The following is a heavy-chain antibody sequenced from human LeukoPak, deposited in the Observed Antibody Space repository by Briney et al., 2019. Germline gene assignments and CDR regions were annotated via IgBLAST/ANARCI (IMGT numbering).Heavy chain of an antibody. D-gene: IGHD3-3*01. V-gene: IGHV1-69*04. CDR1: GGTFSSYA. CDR2: IIPILGIA. CDR3: ARDLVDYDFWSGYLIDHSYYGMDV. Sequence: ASVKVSCKASGGTFSSYAISWVRQAPGQGLEWMGRIIPILGIANYAQKFQGRVTITADKSTSTAYMELSSLRSEDTAVYYCARDLVDYDFWSGYLIDHSYYGMDVWGQGTTVTVSS. J-gene: IGHJ6*02.